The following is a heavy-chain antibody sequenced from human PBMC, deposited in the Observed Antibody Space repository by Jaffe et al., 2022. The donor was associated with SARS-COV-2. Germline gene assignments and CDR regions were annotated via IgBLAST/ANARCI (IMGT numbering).Heavy chain of an antibody. CDR1: GYTFTGYY. V-gene: IGHV1-2*02. J-gene: IGHJ1*01. CDR2: INPNSGGT. D-gene: IGHD2-15*01. CDR3: ARPDCSGGSCYLREYFQH. Sequence: QVQLVQSGAEVKKPGASVKVSCKASGYTFTGYYMHWVRQAPGQGLEWMGWINPNSGGTNYAQKFQGRVTMTRDTSISTAYMELSRLRSDDTAVYYCARPDCSGGSCYLREYFQHWGQGTLVTVSS.